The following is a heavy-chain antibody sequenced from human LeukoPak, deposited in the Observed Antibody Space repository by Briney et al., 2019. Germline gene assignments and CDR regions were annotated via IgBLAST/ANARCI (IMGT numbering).Heavy chain of an antibody. V-gene: IGHV4-59*08. CDR3: ARRKGCSGGSCYGDTFDY. J-gene: IGHJ4*02. D-gene: IGHD2-15*01. CDR1: GGSVSSYY. Sequence: SETLSLTCTVSGGSVSSYYWSWIRQPPGKGLEWIAYIHYSGSSYYNPLLKSRVTISVETSKNQFSLRLSSVTAADTAVYYCARRKGCSGGSCYGDTFDYWGQGTLVTVSS. CDR2: IHYSGSS.